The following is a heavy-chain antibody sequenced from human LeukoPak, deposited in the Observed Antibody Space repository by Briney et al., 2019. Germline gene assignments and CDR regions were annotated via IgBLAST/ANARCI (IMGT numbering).Heavy chain of an antibody. CDR2: MYSSGST. J-gene: IGHJ4*02. V-gene: IGHV3-53*01. CDR3: AREGGPYSSTLRGH. CDR1: GFTVSGNY. D-gene: IGHD6-19*01. Sequence: PGGSLRLSCAVSGFTVSGNYMSWVRQAPGKGLEWVPVMYSSGSTDYADSVKGRFTISRDNSKNTLYLQMNSLRAEDTAVYYCAREGGPYSSTLRGHWGQGTLVTVSS.